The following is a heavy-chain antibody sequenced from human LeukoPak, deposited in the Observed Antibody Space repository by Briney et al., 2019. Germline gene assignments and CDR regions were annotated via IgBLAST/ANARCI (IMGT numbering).Heavy chain of an antibody. J-gene: IGHJ4*02. D-gene: IGHD6-19*01. Sequence: RPGGSLRLSCAASGFTFSSYSMNWVRQAPGKGLEWVSSISHRSYIYYADSVKGRFTISRDNAENSLYLQMNSLRAEDTAVYYCARARSSGWYRDYWGQGTLVTVSS. CDR1: GFTFSSYS. CDR3: ARARSSGWYRDY. V-gene: IGHV3-21*01. CDR2: ISHRSYI.